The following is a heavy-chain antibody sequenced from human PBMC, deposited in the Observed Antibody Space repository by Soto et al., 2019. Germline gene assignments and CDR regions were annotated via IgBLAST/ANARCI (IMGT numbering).Heavy chain of an antibody. CDR1: GGSFSGYY. CDR3: ARDSLGITVLGTGRSKQNWFDP. CDR2: INHSGRT. V-gene: IGHV4-34*01. D-gene: IGHD6-19*01. Sequence: SETLSLTCAVYGGSFSGYYWSWIRQPPGKGLECIGEINHSGRTNYNPSLKSRVTISIDTSKNQFSLKLSSVTAADTAIYYCARDSLGITVLGTGRSKQNWFDPWGQGTLVTSPQ. J-gene: IGHJ5*02.